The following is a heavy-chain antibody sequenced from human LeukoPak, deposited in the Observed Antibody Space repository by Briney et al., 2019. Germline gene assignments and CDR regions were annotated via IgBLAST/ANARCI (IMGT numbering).Heavy chain of an antibody. CDR2: IGDNGAKT. V-gene: IGHV3-23*01. CDR1: GFTFSTHS. CDR3: AKEYTTSWFTSLN. J-gene: IGHJ4*02. D-gene: IGHD6-13*01. Sequence: GGSLRLSCAASGFTFSTHSMSWVRQAPGKGLEWVSGIGDNGAKTYYADFVKGRFTISRDNSKKTLYLRMNSLRAEDTAVYYCAKEYTTSWFTSLNWGQGTLVTVSS.